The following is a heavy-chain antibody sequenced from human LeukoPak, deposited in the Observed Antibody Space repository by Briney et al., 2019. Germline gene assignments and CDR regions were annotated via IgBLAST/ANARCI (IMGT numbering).Heavy chain of an antibody. Sequence: PSETLSLTCAVYGGSFSGYYWSWIRQPPGKGLEWIGEINHSGSTNYNPSLKSRVTISVDTSKNQFSLNLSSVTAADTAVYYCARVKAGGYFDYWGQGTLVTVSS. CDR2: INHSGST. CDR1: GGSFSGYY. J-gene: IGHJ4*02. V-gene: IGHV4-34*01. D-gene: IGHD1-14*01. CDR3: ARVKAGGYFDY.